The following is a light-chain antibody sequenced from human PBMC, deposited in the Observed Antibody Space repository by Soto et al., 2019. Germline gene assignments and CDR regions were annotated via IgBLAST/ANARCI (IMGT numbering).Light chain of an antibody. CDR1: QGISTY. CDR2: AAS. J-gene: IGKJ1*01. V-gene: IGKV1-39*01. Sequence: DIQMTQSPSSLSASVGDSVTITCRASQGISTYLNCYQQKPGKAPKLLIYAASSLQSGVPSRFSGSGSETDFTLTISSLQHEYFATYSCQQSYSTTWTFGQGTKVEIK. CDR3: QQSYSTTWT.